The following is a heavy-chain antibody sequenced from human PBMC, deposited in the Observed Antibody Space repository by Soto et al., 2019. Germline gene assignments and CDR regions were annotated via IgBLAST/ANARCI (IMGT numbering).Heavy chain of an antibody. CDR2: IYSSGST. V-gene: IGHV3-53*01. CDR1: GFTVSSNY. J-gene: IGHJ4*02. CDR3: AREYRSSSAFGY. Sequence: PVGSLRLSCAASGFTVSSNYMSWVRQAPGKGLEWVSVIYSSGSTYYADSVKGRFTISRGNSKNTLYLQMNSLRAEDTAVYYCAREYRSSSAFGYWGQGTLVTVSS. D-gene: IGHD6-13*01.